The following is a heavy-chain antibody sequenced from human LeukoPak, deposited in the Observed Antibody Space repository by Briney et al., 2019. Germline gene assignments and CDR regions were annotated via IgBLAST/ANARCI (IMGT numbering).Heavy chain of an antibody. J-gene: IGHJ4*01. CDR1: GFTFSSYG. V-gene: IGHV3-30*02. D-gene: IGHD6-19*01. Sequence: GRSLRLSCAASGFTFSSYGIHWVRQAPGKGLEWVAFIRFDGSVKYYADSVKGRFTISRDNSKNTLYLQMNNVRAEDTAVYYCAKDLYGSGWTPDYWGHGTLLTVSS. CDR3: AKDLYGSGWTPDY. CDR2: IRFDGSVK.